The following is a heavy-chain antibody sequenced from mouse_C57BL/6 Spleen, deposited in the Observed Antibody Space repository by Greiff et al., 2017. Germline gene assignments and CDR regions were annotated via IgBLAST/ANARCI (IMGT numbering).Heavy chain of an antibody. D-gene: IGHD2-3*01. CDR2: ISSGSSTI. J-gene: IGHJ1*03. V-gene: IGHV5-17*01. Sequence: EVKLMESGGGLVKPGGSLKLSCAVSGFTFSDYGLHWVSQAPEQGLEWVAYISSGSSTIYYADNVKGRVTISRDNAKNTLFLQMPNLRSDDTSMYYCSRLYDGYSAYWYFDVWGTGTTVTVSS. CDR3: SRLYDGYSAYWYFDV. CDR1: GFTFSDYG.